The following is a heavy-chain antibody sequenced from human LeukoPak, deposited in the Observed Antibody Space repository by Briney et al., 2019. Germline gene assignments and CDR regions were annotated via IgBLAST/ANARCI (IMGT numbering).Heavy chain of an antibody. CDR2: IIGSGGTI. CDR1: GFTFSSFA. J-gene: IGHJ4*02. CDR3: AKPLAPDYSYGDFDY. Sequence: PGGSLRLSCAASGFTFSSFAMNWVRQAPGKGLEWVSSIIGSGGTIYYADSVKGRFTISGDNSKNTLYLQMKSLRAEDTAVYYCAKPLAPDYSYGDFDYWGQGTLVTVSS. D-gene: IGHD5-18*01. V-gene: IGHV3-23*01.